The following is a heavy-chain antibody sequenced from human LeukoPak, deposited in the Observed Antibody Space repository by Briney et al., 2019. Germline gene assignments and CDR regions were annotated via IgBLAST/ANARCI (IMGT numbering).Heavy chain of an antibody. Sequence: GGSLRLSRVASGFTFSNYWMSWVRQAPGKGLEWVANIKQDGSEKYYVDSVKGRFTISRDNAKKSLYLQMNSLRAEDTAVYYCAELGITMIGGVWGKGTTVTISS. D-gene: IGHD3-10*02. V-gene: IGHV3-7*01. CDR2: IKQDGSEK. CDR3: AELGITMIGGV. CDR1: GFTFSNYW. J-gene: IGHJ6*04.